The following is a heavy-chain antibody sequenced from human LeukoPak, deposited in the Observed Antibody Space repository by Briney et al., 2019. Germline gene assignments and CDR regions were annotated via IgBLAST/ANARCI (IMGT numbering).Heavy chain of an antibody. D-gene: IGHD2-2*01. J-gene: IGHJ4*02. CDR1: GASFNSYY. CDR3: ARGMSGAMSTPFDY. CDR2: INHSGAT. V-gene: IGHV4-34*01. Sequence: SETLSLTCNVSGASFNSYYWSWLRQPPGKGLEWIGEINHSGATKYNPSLKSRVTMSVDTSKNQLSLKVNFVTAADTGVYYCARGMSGAMSTPFDYWGQGSLVTVSS.